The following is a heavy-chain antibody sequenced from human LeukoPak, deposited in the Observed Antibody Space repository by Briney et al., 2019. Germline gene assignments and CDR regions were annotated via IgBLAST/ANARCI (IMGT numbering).Heavy chain of an antibody. CDR3: ARMKGYYVGFDP. V-gene: IGHV1-69*13. CDR1: GGTFSSYA. D-gene: IGHD3-22*01. J-gene: IGHJ5*02. CDR2: IIPIFGTA. Sequence: GASVKVSCKASGGTFSSYAISWVRHAPGEVIEWMGGIIPIFGTANYAQKFQGRVTITADESTSTAYMELSSLRSEDTAVYYCARMKGYYVGFDPWGQGTLVTVSS.